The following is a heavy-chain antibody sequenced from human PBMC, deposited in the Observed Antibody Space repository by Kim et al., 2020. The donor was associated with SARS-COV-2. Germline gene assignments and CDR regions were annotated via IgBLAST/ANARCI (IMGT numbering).Heavy chain of an antibody. CDR3: AKDKGGGTTPNYFDY. CDR2: ISWNGGST. J-gene: IGHJ4*02. D-gene: IGHD1-1*01. V-gene: IGHV3-43*01. Sequence: GGSLRLSCAASGFTFDDYTMHWVRQAPGKGLEWVSLISWNGGSTYYADSVKGRFTISRDNSKNSLYLQMNSLRTEDTALYYCAKDKGGGTTPNYFDYWGQGTLVTLSS. CDR1: GFTFDDYT.